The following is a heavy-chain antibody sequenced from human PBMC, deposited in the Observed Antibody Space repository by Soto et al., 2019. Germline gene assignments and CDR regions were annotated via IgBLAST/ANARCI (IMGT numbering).Heavy chain of an antibody. CDR3: ATDRKIEAATYYYYYYGMDV. D-gene: IGHD2-15*01. J-gene: IGHJ6*02. CDR1: GYTFTSYY. CDR2: INPSGGKT. Sequence: AASVKVSCKASGYTFTSYYMHWVRQAPGQGLAWMGLINPSGGKTSYAQKFQGRVTMTEDTSTDTAYMELSSLRSEDTAVYYCATDRKIEAATYYYYYYGMDVWGQGTTVTVSS. V-gene: IGHV1-46*01.